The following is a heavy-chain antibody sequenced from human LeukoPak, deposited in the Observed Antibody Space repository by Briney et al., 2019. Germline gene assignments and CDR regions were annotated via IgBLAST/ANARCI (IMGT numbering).Heavy chain of an antibody. CDR2: TYYRSKWYN. CDR1: GDSVSSNSAA. Sequence: SQTLSLTCAISGDSVSSNSAAWNWIRQSPSRGLEWLGRTYYRSKWYNDYAVSVKSRITINPDTSKNQFSLQLNSVTPEDTAVYYCARVAAAGPQDYYYGVDVWGQGTTVTVSS. V-gene: IGHV6-1*01. CDR3: ARVAAAGPQDYYYGVDV. J-gene: IGHJ6*02. D-gene: IGHD6-13*01.